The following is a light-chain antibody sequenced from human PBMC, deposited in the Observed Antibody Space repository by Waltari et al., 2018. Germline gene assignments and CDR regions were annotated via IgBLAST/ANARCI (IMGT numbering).Light chain of an antibody. CDR3: QQYNNWPLMYT. V-gene: IGKV3-15*01. Sequence: EIVMTQSPATLSVSPGERAPLSCRASQSVSSNLAWYQQKPGQAPRLLIYGASTRATGIPARFSGSGSGTEFTLTISSLQSEDFAVYYCQQYNNWPLMYTFGQGTKLEIK. CDR1: QSVSSN. J-gene: IGKJ2*01. CDR2: GAS.